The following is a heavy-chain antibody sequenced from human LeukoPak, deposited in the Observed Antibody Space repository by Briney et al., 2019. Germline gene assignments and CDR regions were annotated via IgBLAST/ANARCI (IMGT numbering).Heavy chain of an antibody. CDR2: IIPIFGTA. V-gene: IGHV1-69*01. CDR1: GGTFTIYA. Sequence: SVKVSSKASGGTFTIYAIIWVRQAPGQQLEWMGGIIPIFGTANYAQKFQGRVTITADESTSTAYMELSSLRSEDTAVYYCARDLGSGGVFDYWGQGTLVTVSS. D-gene: IGHD3-10*01. J-gene: IGHJ4*02. CDR3: ARDLGSGGVFDY.